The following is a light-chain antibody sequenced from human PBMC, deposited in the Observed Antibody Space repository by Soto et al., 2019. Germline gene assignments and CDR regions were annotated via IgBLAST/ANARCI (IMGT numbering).Light chain of an antibody. CDR2: DAS. Sequence: DIQMTQSPSTLSASVGERVTITCRASQSISIWLAWYQQKPGKAPKLLIYDASSLEGGVPSRFSGSGSGTEFTLTISSLQPNDFATSYSQQYNGYSRTFGQGTKV. CDR1: QSISIW. CDR3: QQYNGYSRT. J-gene: IGKJ1*01. V-gene: IGKV1-5*01.